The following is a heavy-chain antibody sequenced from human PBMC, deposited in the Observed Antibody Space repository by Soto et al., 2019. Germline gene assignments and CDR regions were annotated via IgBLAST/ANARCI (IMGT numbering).Heavy chain of an antibody. Sequence: QVQLVQSGAEVWKPGSSMKVSCKASGGTFSNFAIGWVRQAPGQGLEWMGGIIPIFGTVSYAQKFQDRVTITADESTTTAYMELSSLRSEDTAIYYCARVSGRIGAGYFALWGRGTLVTVSS. CDR1: GGTFSNFA. CDR2: IIPIFGTV. J-gene: IGHJ2*01. D-gene: IGHD1-26*01. V-gene: IGHV1-69*12. CDR3: ARVSGRIGAGYFAL.